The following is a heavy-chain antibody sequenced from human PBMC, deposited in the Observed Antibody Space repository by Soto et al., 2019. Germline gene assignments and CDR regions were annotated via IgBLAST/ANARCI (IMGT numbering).Heavy chain of an antibody. CDR3: ARDGYSYGSDYYYGMDV. J-gene: IGHJ6*02. Sequence: GASVKVSCKDSGGTFSSYASSWVRQAPGQGLEWMGGIIPIFGTANYAQKFQGRVTITADESTSTAYMELSSLRSEDTAVYYCARDGYSYGSDYYYGMDVWGQGTTVTVSS. CDR2: IIPIFGTA. V-gene: IGHV1-69*13. CDR1: GGTFSSYA. D-gene: IGHD5-18*01.